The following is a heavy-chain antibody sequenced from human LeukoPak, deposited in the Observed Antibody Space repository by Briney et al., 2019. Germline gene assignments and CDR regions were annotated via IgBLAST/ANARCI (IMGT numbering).Heavy chain of an antibody. V-gene: IGHV3-15*07. J-gene: IGHJ3*02. CDR3: TTGGSVIVAGTRAFDI. CDR1: VFTFSSYG. Sequence: GGSLRLSCAASVFTFSSYGMHWVRQAPGKGLEWVGRIKSEIDGGATDYAAPVQGRFTISRDDSQATLYLQMNSLKTEDTAVYYCTTGGSVIVAGTRAFDIWGQGTMVTVSS. D-gene: IGHD5-12*01. CDR2: IKSEIDGGAT.